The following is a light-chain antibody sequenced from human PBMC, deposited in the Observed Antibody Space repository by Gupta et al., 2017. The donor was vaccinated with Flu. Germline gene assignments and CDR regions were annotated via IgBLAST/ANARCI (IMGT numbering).Light chain of an antibody. V-gene: IGLV3-25*02. Sequence: SYELTQPPSVSVSPGQTARITCSGDALPKQYAYWYQQKPGQAPVLVIDKDSERPSGIPERFSGSSSGTTVTWTIGGVQAEDEADYYGQSADSSGTYRVVGGGNKLT. CDR1: ALPKQY. CDR3: QSADSSGTYRV. J-gene: IGLJ3*02. CDR2: KDS.